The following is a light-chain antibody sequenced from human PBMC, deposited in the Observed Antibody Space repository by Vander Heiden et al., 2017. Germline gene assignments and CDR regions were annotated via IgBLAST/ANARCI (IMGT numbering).Light chain of an antibody. CDR2: GAS. V-gene: IGKV3-15*01. J-gene: IGKJ2*01. Sequence: EFVITQSQASLSVSPGDRPYRSGRASHSLNTDIDWNDQKPGQAPRLLFYGASSRVTGVPTRFSASGSGTDFTLTISRLQSEDSASYFCQQYHTWPYTFGQGTKLEIK. CDR3: QQYHTWPYT. CDR1: HSLNTD.